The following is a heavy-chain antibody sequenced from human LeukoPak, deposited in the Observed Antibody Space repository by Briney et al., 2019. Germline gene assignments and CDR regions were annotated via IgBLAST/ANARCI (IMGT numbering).Heavy chain of an antibody. Sequence: ASVKVSCKASGYTFTSYGISWVRQAPGQGLEWMGWISAYNGNTNYAQKLQGRVTMTTDTSTSTAYMELRSLRSDDTAVYYCARDLTHHYGSGSYPAPVDYWGQGTLVTVSS. J-gene: IGHJ4*02. CDR2: ISAYNGNT. CDR1: GYTFTSYG. CDR3: ARDLTHHYGSGSYPAPVDY. D-gene: IGHD3-10*01. V-gene: IGHV1-18*01.